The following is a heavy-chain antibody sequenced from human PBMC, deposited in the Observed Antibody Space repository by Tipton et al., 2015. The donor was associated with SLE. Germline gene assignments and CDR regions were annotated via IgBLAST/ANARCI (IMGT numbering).Heavy chain of an antibody. CDR2: ISGYNGNT. V-gene: IGHV1-18*04. CDR1: DYTFTSYG. D-gene: IGHD3-3*01. CDR3: ARDQYDFWSGLSTFDI. Sequence: QVQLVQSGAEVKQPGASVKVSCKASDYTFTSYGISWVRQAPGQGLEWMGWISGYNGNTNYAQKLQGRVTMTTDTSTSTAHMELRSLRSDDTAVYYCARDQYDFWSGLSTFDIWGQGTMVTVSS. J-gene: IGHJ3*02.